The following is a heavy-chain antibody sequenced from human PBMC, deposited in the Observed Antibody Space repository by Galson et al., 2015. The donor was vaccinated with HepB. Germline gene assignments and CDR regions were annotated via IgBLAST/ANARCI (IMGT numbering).Heavy chain of an antibody. CDR1: GFTFSSYG. CDR2: ISYDGSNK. V-gene: IGHV3-30*18. J-gene: IGHJ6*02. CDR3: AKGGYYYYYGMDV. Sequence: SLRLSCAASGFTFSSYGMHWVRQAPGKGLEWVAVISYDGSNKYYADSVKGRFTISRDNSKNTLYLQMNSLRAEDTAVYYCAKGGYYYYYGMDVWGQGTTVTVSS. D-gene: IGHD3-16*01.